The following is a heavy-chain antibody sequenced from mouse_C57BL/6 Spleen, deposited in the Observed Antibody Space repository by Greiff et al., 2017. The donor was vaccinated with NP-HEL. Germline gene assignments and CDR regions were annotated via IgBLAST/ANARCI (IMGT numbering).Heavy chain of an antibody. Sequence: EVMLVESEGGLVQPGSSMKLSCTASGFTFSDYYMAWVRQVPEKGLEWVANINYDGSSTYYLDSLKSRFIISRDNAKNILYLQMSSLKSEDTATYYCARENGYSYYFDYWGQGTTLTVSS. CDR3: ARENGYSYYFDY. CDR2: INYDGSST. J-gene: IGHJ2*01. D-gene: IGHD2-3*01. CDR1: GFTFSDYY. V-gene: IGHV5-16*01.